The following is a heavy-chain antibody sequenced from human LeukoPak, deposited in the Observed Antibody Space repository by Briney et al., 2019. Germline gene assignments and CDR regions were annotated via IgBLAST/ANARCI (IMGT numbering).Heavy chain of an antibody. CDR1: GYTFTSYD. CDR3: ATGTEGDYYYYYMDV. V-gene: IGHV1-8*01. D-gene: IGHD1-1*01. Sequence: GASVKVSCKASGYTFTSYDINWVRQATGQGLEWMGWMNPNSGNTGYAQKFQGRVTMTRNTSISTAYMELSSLRSEDTAVYYCATGTEGDYYYYYMDVWGKGTTVTVSS. J-gene: IGHJ6*03. CDR2: MNPNSGNT.